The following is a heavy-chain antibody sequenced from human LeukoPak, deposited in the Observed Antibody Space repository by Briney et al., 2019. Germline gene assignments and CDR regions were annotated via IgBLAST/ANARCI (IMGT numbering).Heavy chain of an antibody. CDR3: ARSGYSYGSGDGSELWVGVDFDY. V-gene: IGHV1-18*01. CDR1: GYTFTSYG. CDR2: ISAYNGNT. J-gene: IGHJ4*02. Sequence: ASVKVSCKASGYTFTSYGISWVRQAPGQGLEWMGWISAYNGNTNYAQKLQGRVTMTTDTSTSTAYMELRSLRSDDTAVYYCARSGYSYGSGDGSELWVGVDFDYWGQGTLVTVSS. D-gene: IGHD5-18*01.